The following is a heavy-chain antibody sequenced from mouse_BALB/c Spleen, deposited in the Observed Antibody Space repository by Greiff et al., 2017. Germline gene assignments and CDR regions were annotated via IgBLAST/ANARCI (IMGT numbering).Heavy chain of an antibody. V-gene: IGHV5-6-3*01. Sequence: EVQRVESGGGLVQPGGSLKLSCAASGFTFSSYGMSWVRQTPDKRLELVATINSNGGSTYYPDSVKGRFTISRDNAKNTLYLQMSSLKSEDTAMYYCTRTGRRYDYAMDYWGQGTSVTVSS. CDR1: GFTFSSYG. D-gene: IGHD2-14*01. CDR3: TRTGRRYDYAMDY. CDR2: INSNGGST. J-gene: IGHJ4*01.